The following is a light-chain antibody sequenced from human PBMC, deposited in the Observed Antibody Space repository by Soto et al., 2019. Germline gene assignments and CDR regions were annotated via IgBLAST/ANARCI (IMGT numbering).Light chain of an antibody. CDR2: SNN. V-gene: IGLV1-44*01. CDR1: SSNIGSNT. CDR3: AAWDDSLNGPNYV. J-gene: IGLJ1*01. Sequence: QSVLTQPPSASGTPGQRVTISCSGSSSNIGSNTVNWYQQLPGTAPKLLIYSNNQRPSGVPDRFSGSKSGTSASLAISGLQSEDEAEYYCAAWDDSLNGPNYVFGTGNKVTVL.